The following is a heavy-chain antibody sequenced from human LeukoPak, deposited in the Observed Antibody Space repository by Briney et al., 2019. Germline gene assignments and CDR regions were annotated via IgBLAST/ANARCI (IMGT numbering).Heavy chain of an antibody. D-gene: IGHD2-2*01. CDR1: GYSISSGYY. V-gene: IGHV4-38-2*01. CDR3: ARFSCSSTSCYRFDY. CDR2: IYHSGST. Sequence: SETLSLTCAVSGYSISSGYYWGWIRQPPGKGLEWIGSIYHSGSTYYNPSLKSRVTISVDTSKNQFSLRLSSVTAADTAVYYCARFSCSSTSCYRFDYWGQGTLVTVSS. J-gene: IGHJ4*02.